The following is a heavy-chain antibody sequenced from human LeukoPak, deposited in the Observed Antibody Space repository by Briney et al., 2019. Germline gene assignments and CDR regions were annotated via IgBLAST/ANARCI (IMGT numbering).Heavy chain of an antibody. Sequence: PSETLSLTCTVSGGSISSSSYYWGWIRQPPGKGLEWIGSIYYSGSTYYNPSLKSRVTISVDTSKNQFSLKLSSVTAADTAVYYCARSPYYGGYERLFDYWGQGTLVTVSS. CDR3: ARSPYYGGYERLFDY. D-gene: IGHD4-17*01. CDR1: GGSISSSSYY. V-gene: IGHV4-39*01. CDR2: IYYSGST. J-gene: IGHJ4*02.